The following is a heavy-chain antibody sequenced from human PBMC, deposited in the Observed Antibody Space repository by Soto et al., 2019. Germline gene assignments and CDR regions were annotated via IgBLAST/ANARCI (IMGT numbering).Heavy chain of an antibody. V-gene: IGHV3-21*01. Sequence: LSLCWGASGCTFTKYSVNWVRKAPGKGLEWVSSISSTTNYIYYADSMKGRFTVSRDNAKNSVYLEMNSLSAEDTAVYYCARASEDLNPNFHYWGHAILVTVS. D-gene: IGHD6-6*01. CDR2: ISSTTNYI. CDR1: GCTFTKYS. CDR3: ARASEDLNPNFHY. J-gene: IGHJ4*01.